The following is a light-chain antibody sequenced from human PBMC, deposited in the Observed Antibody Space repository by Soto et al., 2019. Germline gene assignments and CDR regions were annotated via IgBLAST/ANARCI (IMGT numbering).Light chain of an antibody. V-gene: IGKV1-39*01. CDR3: QKSYSTPQIT. J-gene: IGKJ5*01. CDR2: AAS. Sequence: GQSISSYLNWYQKKTXKAPKLLIYAASSXQSGVPSRFSGSGSGTDFTLTISSLQPEDLATYYCQKSYSTPQITFGQGTRLEIK. CDR1: QSISSY.